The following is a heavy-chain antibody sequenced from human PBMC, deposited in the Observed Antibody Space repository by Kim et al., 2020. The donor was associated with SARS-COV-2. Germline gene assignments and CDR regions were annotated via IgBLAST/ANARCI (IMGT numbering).Heavy chain of an antibody. CDR3: ARDHRAAMGSIYYYYGLDV. Sequence: GGSLRLSCAASGFTFNNYWMNWVRQAPGKGLEWVSSISSGSSYIYYADSVKGRFTISRDNAESSLYLQMSSLRAEDTAVYYCARDHRAAMGSIYYYYGLDVWGQGTTVTVSS. CDR2: ISSGSSYI. CDR1: GFTFNNYW. D-gene: IGHD5-18*01. V-gene: IGHV3-21*01. J-gene: IGHJ6*02.